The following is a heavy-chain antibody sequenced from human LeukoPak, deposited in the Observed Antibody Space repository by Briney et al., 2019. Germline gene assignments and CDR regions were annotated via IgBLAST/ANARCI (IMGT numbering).Heavy chain of an antibody. CDR2: ISRSSSTI. V-gene: IGHV3-48*02. CDR1: GFTFSSYY. CDR3: ARRYCSSTSCLIDY. D-gene: IGHD2-2*01. Sequence: GGSLRLSCAGSGFTFSSYYMIWVRQAPGKGLEWVSYISRSSSTIYYADSVKGRFTISRDNAKNSLYLQMNSLRDEDTAVYYCARRYCSSTSCLIDYWGQGTLVTVSS. J-gene: IGHJ4*02.